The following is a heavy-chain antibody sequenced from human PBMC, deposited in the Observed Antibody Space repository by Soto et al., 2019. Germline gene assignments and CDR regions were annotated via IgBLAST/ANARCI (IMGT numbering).Heavy chain of an antibody. D-gene: IGHD6-19*01. Sequence: SAVKVSCKASGCTFSSYAISWVRQAPGQGLEWMGGIIPIFGTANYAQKFQGRVTITADESTRTAYMELSSLRSEDTAVYYCASWAGSGCEQHEFDYWGQGTLVTVSS. V-gene: IGHV1-69*13. CDR3: ASWAGSGCEQHEFDY. CDR1: GCTFSSYA. CDR2: IIPIFGTA. J-gene: IGHJ4*02.